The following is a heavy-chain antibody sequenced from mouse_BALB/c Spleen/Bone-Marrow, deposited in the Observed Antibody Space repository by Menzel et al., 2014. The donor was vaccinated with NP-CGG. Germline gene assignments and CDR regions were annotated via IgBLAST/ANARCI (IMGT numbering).Heavy chain of an antibody. CDR1: GFTFSAYY. J-gene: IGHJ4*01. Sequence: EVHLVESGGGLVKPGGSLKLSCAASGFTFSAYYMFWVRQTPEKRLEWVATISDDGGNTYYRDSVKGRFTISRDNAKNKLNLQMSRRKCEDRATYHCARETGPRAMDYWGQGTSVTVSS. V-gene: IGHV5-4*02. D-gene: IGHD4-1*01. CDR2: ISDDGGNT. CDR3: ARETGPRAMDY.